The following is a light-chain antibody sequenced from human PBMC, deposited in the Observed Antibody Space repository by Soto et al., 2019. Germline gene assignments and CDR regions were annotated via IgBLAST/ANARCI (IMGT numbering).Light chain of an antibody. CDR2: LGS. CDR1: QSLLHSDGFNY. V-gene: IGKV2-28*01. J-gene: IGKJ1*01. Sequence: DIVMTQSPLSLPVTPGEPASISCRSSQSLLHSDGFNYLDWYLQKPGQSPQLLIYLGSNRASGVPDRLSGSGSGTDFTLKIRRVEAGDVGVYYCMQGLHSPGTVGQGTKVE. CDR3: MQGLHSPGT.